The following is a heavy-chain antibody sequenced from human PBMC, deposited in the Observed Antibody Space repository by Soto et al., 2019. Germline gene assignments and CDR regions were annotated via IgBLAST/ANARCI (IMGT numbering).Heavy chain of an antibody. CDR1: GYTFTSYG. Sequence: ASVKVSCKASGYTFTSYGISWVRQAPGQGLEWMGWISAYNGNTNYAQKLQGRVTMTTDTSTSTAYMELRSLRSDDTAVYYCARRTHPGFYYYYYMDVWGKGTTVTVSS. CDR3: ARRTHPGFYYYYYMDV. CDR2: ISAYNGNT. J-gene: IGHJ6*03. V-gene: IGHV1-18*01.